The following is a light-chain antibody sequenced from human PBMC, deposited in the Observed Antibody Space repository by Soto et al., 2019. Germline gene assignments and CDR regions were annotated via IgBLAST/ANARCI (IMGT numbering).Light chain of an antibody. CDR2: HVT. Sequence: QSVLTQPASVSGSPGQSITISCTGTSSDVGGYSYVSWYQQHPGDAPKLMIYHVTNRPSGVSDRFSGSKSGNTASLTISGLQAEDEADYYCSSYTSSTVYIFGNGTKVTV. V-gene: IGLV2-14*03. CDR3: SSYTSSTVYI. CDR1: SSDVGGYSY. J-gene: IGLJ1*01.